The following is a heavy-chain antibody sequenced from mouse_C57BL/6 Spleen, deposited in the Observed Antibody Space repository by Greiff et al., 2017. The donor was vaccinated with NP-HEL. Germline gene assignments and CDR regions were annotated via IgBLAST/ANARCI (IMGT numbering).Heavy chain of an antibody. J-gene: IGHJ2*01. V-gene: IGHV1-55*01. CDR3: ASFITTVVAPYFDY. Sequence: VQLQQPGAELVKPGASVKMSCKASGYTFTSYWITWVKQRPGQGLEWIGDIYPGSGSTNYNEKFKSKATLTVDTSSSTAYMQLSSLTSEDSAVYYCASFITTVVAPYFDYWGQGTTLTVSS. D-gene: IGHD1-1*01. CDR2: IYPGSGST. CDR1: GYTFTSYW.